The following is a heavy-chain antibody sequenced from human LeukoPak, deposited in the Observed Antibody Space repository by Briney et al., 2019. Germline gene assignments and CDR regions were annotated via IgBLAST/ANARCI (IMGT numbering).Heavy chain of an antibody. CDR1: GFTFSSYA. V-gene: IGHV3-23*01. CDR2: ISGSGGST. Sequence: SGGSLRLSCAASGFTFSSYAMSWVRQAPGKGLEWVSAISGSGGSTYYADSVKGRFTISRDNSKNTLYLQMNSLRAEDTAVYYCAEPPEHGSGSYFKTDAFDIWGQGTMVTVSS. D-gene: IGHD3-10*01. CDR3: AEPPEHGSGSYFKTDAFDI. J-gene: IGHJ3*02.